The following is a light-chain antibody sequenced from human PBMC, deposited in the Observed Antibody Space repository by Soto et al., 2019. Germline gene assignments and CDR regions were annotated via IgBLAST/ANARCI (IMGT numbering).Light chain of an antibody. CDR2: GAS. CDR1: QSVSSN. V-gene: IGKV3D-15*01. CDR3: QQSYSTPRT. Sequence: IVLTQSPATLSVNPGERATLSCRASQSVSSNLAWHQQRPGQAPRLLIYGASSRATGIPDRFSGSGSGTEFTLSISSLQPEDFATYYCQQSYSTPRTFGQGTKVDIK. J-gene: IGKJ1*01.